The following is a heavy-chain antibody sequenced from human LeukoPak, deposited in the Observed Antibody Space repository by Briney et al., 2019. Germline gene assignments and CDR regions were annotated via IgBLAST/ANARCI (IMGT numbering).Heavy chain of an antibody. CDR3: ARDQGSERYFDWLLSSYWFDP. Sequence: ASVKVSCKASGYTFTSYDINWVRQATGQGLEWMGWMNPNSGNTGYAQKFQGRVTMTRNTSISTAYMELSSLRSEDTAVYYCARDQGSERYFDWLLSSYWFDPWGQGTLVTVSS. V-gene: IGHV1-8*01. CDR2: MNPNSGNT. CDR1: GYTFTSYD. D-gene: IGHD3-9*01. J-gene: IGHJ5*02.